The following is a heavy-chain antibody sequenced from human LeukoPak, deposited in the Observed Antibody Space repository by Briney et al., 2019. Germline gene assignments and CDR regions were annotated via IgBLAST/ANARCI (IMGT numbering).Heavy chain of an antibody. Sequence: GGSLRLSCAASGFTFGIYGMHWVRQAPGKGLEWVASIWINGRDETYVDSVKGRFSISRDNSTLFLQMNSLRPEDTAIYFCARGKGSGRFGYFYYGVDVWGQGTTVTVSS. D-gene: IGHD3-10*01. CDR3: ARGKGSGRFGYFYYGVDV. CDR1: GFTFGIYG. V-gene: IGHV3-33*01. CDR2: IWINGRDE. J-gene: IGHJ6*02.